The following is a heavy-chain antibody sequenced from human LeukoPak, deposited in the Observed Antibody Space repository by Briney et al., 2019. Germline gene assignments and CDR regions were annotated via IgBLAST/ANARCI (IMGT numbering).Heavy chain of an antibody. V-gene: IGHV4-34*01. J-gene: IGHJ3*02. CDR1: GGSFSGYY. Sequence: SETLSLTCAVYGGSFSGYYWSWIRQPPGKGLEWIGEINHSGSTNYNPSLKSRVTISVDTSKNQFSLKLSSVTAADTAVYYCARRHYDFWSGYQRNAFDIWGQGTMVTVSS. CDR3: ARRHYDFWSGYQRNAFDI. CDR2: INHSGST. D-gene: IGHD3-3*01.